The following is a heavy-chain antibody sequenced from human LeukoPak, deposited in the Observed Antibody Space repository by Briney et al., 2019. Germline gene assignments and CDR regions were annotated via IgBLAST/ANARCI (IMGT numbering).Heavy chain of an antibody. D-gene: IGHD4-17*01. CDR2: IYSGGST. V-gene: IGHV3-53*05. J-gene: IGHJ4*02. CDR3: VNGESFYGDYGFDY. Sequence: GGSLRLSCAASGFTVSSNYMSWVRQAPGKGLEWVSVIYSGGSTYYADSVKGRFTISRDNSKNTLYLQMNNLRVEDTAVFYCVNGESFYGDYGFDYWGQGTLVTVSS. CDR1: GFTVSSNY.